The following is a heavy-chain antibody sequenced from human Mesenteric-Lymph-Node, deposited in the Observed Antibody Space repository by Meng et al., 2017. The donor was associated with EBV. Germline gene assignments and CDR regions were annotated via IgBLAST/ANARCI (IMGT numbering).Heavy chain of an antibody. J-gene: IGHJ4*02. CDR3: ARDRGDSGLDY. CDR1: GDRVSGSSTA. CDR2: TYYRSKWYN. Sequence: VHVLPLGPGLLKPSRTLSLTCAVSGDRVSGSSTACNWIRPSPARGLEWLGRTYYRSKWYNDYAVSVKSRIPINAETTNNQLSLQLSSVTPEDTAVYYCARDRGDSGLDYWGQGTLVTASS. V-gene: IGHV6-1*01. D-gene: IGHD2-21*02.